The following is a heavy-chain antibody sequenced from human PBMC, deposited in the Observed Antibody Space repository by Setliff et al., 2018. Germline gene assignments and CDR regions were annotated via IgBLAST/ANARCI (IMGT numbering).Heavy chain of an antibody. D-gene: IGHD3-10*01. CDR3: FGAGTCSY. CDR2: INPHGSEK. J-gene: IGHJ4*02. CDR1: GLSYINDW. Sequence: PGGSLRLSCTASGLSYINDWGSWGRQAPGKGLEWLASINPHGSEKYYADSVKGRFTISRDDAKNSLSLQMNNLRTEDTAVYYCFGAGTCSYWGQGTLFTVSS. V-gene: IGHV3-7*01.